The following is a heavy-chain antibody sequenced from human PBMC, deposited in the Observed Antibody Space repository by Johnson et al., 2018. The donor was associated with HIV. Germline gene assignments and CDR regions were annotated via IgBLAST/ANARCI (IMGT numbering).Heavy chain of an antibody. J-gene: IGHJ3*02. CDR3: AKGSWYRAFDI. CDR1: GFTFDDYA. Sequence: VQLVESGGGVVRPGGSLRLSCAASGFTFDDYAMHWVRQAPGKGLEWVSLISWDGGSTYYADSVKVRFTISRDNAKNSLYLQMNSLRAEDTAFYYCAKGSWYRAFDIWGQGTMVTVSS. D-gene: IGHD6-13*01. V-gene: IGHV3-43D*03. CDR2: ISWDGGST.